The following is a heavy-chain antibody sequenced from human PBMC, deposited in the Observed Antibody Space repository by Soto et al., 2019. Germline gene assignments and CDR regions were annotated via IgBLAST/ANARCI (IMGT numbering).Heavy chain of an antibody. CDR2: ISAYNGNT. D-gene: IGHD3-16*01. CDR1: GYTFTSYG. CDR3: ARMLSSAPAL. J-gene: IGHJ4*02. Sequence: GSSVKVSCKASGYTFTSYGISWVRQAPGQGLEWMGWISAYNGNTNYAKKLQGRVTMTTDTSTATDYMDLRALRSDDTAIYYCARMLSSAPALWGQGALVTVAA. V-gene: IGHV1-18*04.